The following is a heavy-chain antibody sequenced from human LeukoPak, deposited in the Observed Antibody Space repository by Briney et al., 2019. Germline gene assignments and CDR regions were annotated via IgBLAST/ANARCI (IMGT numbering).Heavy chain of an antibody. D-gene: IGHD1-26*01. V-gene: IGHV3-20*04. CDR2: INWNGGST. J-gene: IGHJ4*02. Sequence: GGSLRLSCAASGFTFDDYGMSWVRQAPGKGLEWVSGINWNGGSTGYADSVKGRFTISRDNAKNSLYLQMHSLRAEDTAVYYCARDLMGWDLHYFDYWGQGTLVTVSS. CDR1: GFTFDDYG. CDR3: ARDLMGWDLHYFDY.